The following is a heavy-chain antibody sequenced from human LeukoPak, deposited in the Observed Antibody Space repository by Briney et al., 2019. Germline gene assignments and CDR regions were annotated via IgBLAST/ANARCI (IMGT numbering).Heavy chain of an antibody. CDR2: ISSSSSYI. Sequence: GGSLRLSCAASGFTFSSYSMNWVRQAPGKGLEGVSSISSSSSYIYYADSVKGRFTISRDNAKNSLYLQMNSLRAEDTAVYYCARDLGNGGRNRYYFDYWGQGTLVTVSS. V-gene: IGHV3-21*01. CDR1: GFTFSSYS. D-gene: IGHD3-16*01. J-gene: IGHJ4*02. CDR3: ARDLGNGGRNRYYFDY.